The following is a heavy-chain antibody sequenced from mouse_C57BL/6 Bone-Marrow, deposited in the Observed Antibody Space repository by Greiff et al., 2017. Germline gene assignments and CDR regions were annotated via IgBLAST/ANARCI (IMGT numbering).Heavy chain of an antibody. J-gene: IGHJ4*01. CDR1: GYTFTSYW. CDR2: IYPGSGST. D-gene: IGHD4-1*01. CDR3: ARLGLAMDY. V-gene: IGHV1-55*01. Sequence: QVQLKQPGAELVKPGASVKMSCKASGYTFTSYWLTWVKQRPGQGLAWIGDIYPGSGSTNYNEKFKSKATLTVDTSSSTAYMQLSSLTSEDSAVYYGARLGLAMDYWGQGTSVTVSS.